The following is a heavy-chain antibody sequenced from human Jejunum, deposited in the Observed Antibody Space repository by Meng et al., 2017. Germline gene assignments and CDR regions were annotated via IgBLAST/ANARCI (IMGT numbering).Heavy chain of an antibody. J-gene: IGHJ4*02. V-gene: IGHV4-4*07. D-gene: IGHD3-10*01. CDR2: FFSSSSA. CDR1: GGSITNEF. CDR3: AREANYRNFDS. Sequence: QVQLQESGPRLVKPSETLTLPGTVSGGSITNEFWNWIRQPAGKGLEWIGRFFSSSSANYNPSLKSRVTISRDTSKNQISLRLISVTAADTAVYYCAREANYRNFDSWGQGTLVTVSS.